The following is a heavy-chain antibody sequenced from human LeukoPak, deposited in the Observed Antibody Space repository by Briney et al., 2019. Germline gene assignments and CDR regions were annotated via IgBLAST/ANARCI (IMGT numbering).Heavy chain of an antibody. CDR1: GFTFSSYA. CDR3: ARPRRLLSPADYIDY. D-gene: IGHD1-14*01. V-gene: IGHV3-30-3*01. Sequence: GGSLRLSCAASGFTFSSYAMHWVRQAPGKGLEWVAVISYDGSNKYYADSVKGRFTISRDNSKNALYLQMNSLRAEDTAVYYCARPRRLLSPADYIDYWGQGTLVTVSS. J-gene: IGHJ4*02. CDR2: ISYDGSNK.